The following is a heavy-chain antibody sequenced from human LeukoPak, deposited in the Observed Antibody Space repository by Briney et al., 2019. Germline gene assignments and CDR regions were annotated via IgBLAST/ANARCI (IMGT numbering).Heavy chain of an antibody. D-gene: IGHD3-10*01. CDR2: INPNSGGT. CDR1: GGTFSSYA. CDR3: ARDYYGSARNFDY. V-gene: IGHV1-18*01. J-gene: IGHJ4*02. Sequence: GASVKVSCKASGGTFSSYAISWVRQAPGQGLEWMGWINPNSGGTNYAQKFQGRVTMATDTSTSTAYMELRSLRSDDTAVYYCARDYYGSARNFDYWGQGTLVTVSS.